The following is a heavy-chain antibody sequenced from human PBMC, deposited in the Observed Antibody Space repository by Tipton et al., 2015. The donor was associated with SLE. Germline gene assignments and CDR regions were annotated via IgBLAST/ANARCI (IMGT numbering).Heavy chain of an antibody. Sequence: TLSLTCAVYGGSLSGYYWSWIRQPPGKGLEWIGEINHSGSTNYNPSLKSRVTISVDTSKNQFSLKLSSVTAADTAVYYCARVGWLAEDYWGQGTLVTVSS. CDR2: INHSGST. D-gene: IGHD5-12*01. CDR3: ARVGWLAEDY. CDR1: GGSLSGYY. V-gene: IGHV4-34*01. J-gene: IGHJ4*02.